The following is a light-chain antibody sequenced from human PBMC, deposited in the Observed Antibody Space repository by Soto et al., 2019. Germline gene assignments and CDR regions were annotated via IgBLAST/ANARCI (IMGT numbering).Light chain of an antibody. V-gene: IGKV1-39*01. CDR3: LQTYNLPRT. Sequence: DIQMTQSPSSLSASVRDRFTMTFRASLTIGDSLSWFQQKAGKPPTLLIYGASALQSGVPARFSGSGSGTDFTLTISNMQREDFATYYCLQTYNLPRTFGQGTKVDI. CDR2: GAS. CDR1: LTIGDS. J-gene: IGKJ1*01.